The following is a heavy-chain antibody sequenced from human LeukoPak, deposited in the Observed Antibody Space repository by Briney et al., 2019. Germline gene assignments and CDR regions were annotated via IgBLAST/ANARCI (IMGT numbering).Heavy chain of an antibody. Sequence: GASVKVSCKASGNTFTSYYMHWVRQAPGQGLEWMGIINPSGGSTSYAQKFQGRVTMTRDTSTSTVYMELSSLRSEDTAVYYCARDHGNYDSSGYYFDYWGQGTLVTVSS. V-gene: IGHV1-46*01. CDR2: INPSGGST. CDR1: GNTFTSYY. CDR3: ARDHGNYDSSGYYFDY. J-gene: IGHJ4*02. D-gene: IGHD3-22*01.